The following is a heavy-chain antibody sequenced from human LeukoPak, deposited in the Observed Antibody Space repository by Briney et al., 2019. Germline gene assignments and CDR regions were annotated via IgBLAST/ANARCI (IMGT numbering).Heavy chain of an antibody. D-gene: IGHD6-13*01. CDR2: IYYSGST. CDR1: GGSISSGGYY. Sequence: SETLSLTCTVSGGSISSGGYYWSWIRQHPGKGLEWIGYIYYSGSTYYNPSLKSRVTISVDTSKNQFSLKLSSVTAADTAVYYCARDRSSWYEVYHFDNWGQGTLVTVSS. V-gene: IGHV4-31*03. J-gene: IGHJ4*02. CDR3: ARDRSSWYEVYHFDN.